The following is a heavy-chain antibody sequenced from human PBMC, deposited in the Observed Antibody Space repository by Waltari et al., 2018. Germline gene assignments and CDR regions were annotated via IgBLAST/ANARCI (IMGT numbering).Heavy chain of an antibody. CDR2: ISGSGGNT. V-gene: IGHV3-23*04. D-gene: IGHD3-22*01. Sequence: EVQLVESGGGLVQPGGSLRLPCTASGFTFSTYAMSWVRQAPGKGLEWVSAISGSGGNTYYADSVKGRFTISRDNSKKTLHLQMNSLRAEDTAVYFCAKWDSSGYFSPFDSWGQGTLVTVSS. J-gene: IGHJ4*02. CDR3: AKWDSSGYFSPFDS. CDR1: GFTFSTYA.